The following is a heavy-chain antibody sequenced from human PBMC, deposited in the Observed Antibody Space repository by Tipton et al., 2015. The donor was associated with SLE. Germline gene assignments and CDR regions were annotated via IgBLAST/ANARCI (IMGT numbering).Heavy chain of an antibody. CDR3: ARRGEFYYDSTAFDL. J-gene: IGHJ2*01. CDR1: GGSISSYY. V-gene: IGHV4-59*08. Sequence: TLSLTCTVSGGSISSYYWSWVRQPPGKGLEWIVYIYYSGGTNYNPSLKSRVTISVDTSKNQFSLKLSSVTAADTAVYYCARRGEFYYDSTAFDLWGRGTLVTVSS. CDR2: IYYSGGT. D-gene: IGHD3-22*01.